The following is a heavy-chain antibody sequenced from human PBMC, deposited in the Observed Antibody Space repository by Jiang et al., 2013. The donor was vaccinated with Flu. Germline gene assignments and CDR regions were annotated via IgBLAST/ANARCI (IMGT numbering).Heavy chain of an antibody. J-gene: IGHJ6*02. V-gene: IGHV3-33*01. D-gene: IGHD3-10*02. CDR2: IWYDGRTK. Sequence: LVEVWGRARVQPREGPSRLSCAAAGFGFSYSGMHWVRQAPGKGLEWVAVIWYDGRTKFYVDSVKGRFTISRDNSKNTLYLQMNSLRAEDTAVYYCARDRHVSYYYNYYGMDVWGQGTTVTVSS. CDR1: GFGFSYSG. CDR3: ARDRHVSYYYNYYGMDV.